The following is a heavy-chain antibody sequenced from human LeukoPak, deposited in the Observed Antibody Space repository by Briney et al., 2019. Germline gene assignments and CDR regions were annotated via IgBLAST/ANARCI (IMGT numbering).Heavy chain of an antibody. Sequence: GESLKISCKGSGYSFTSYWIGWVRQVPGKGLEWMGIVYPGDSASSQGQVTISADKSISTAYQQWRSLKASDTAMYYCALKTITIIKDPAAFDIWGLGTMVTVSS. CDR3: ALKTITIIKDPAAFDI. CDR2: VYPGDSA. V-gene: IGHV5-51*01. J-gene: IGHJ3*02. CDR1: GYSFTSYW. D-gene: IGHD3-22*01.